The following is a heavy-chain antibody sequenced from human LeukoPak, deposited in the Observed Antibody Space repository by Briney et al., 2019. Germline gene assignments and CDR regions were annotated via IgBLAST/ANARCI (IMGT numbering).Heavy chain of an antibody. CDR3: ARLGASSYWYFDL. J-gene: IGHJ2*01. V-gene: IGHV4-34*01. D-gene: IGHD1-26*01. Sequence: SETLSLTCAVYGGSFSGYYWSWIRQPPGKGLEWIGEINHSGSTNYNPSLKSRVTISVDTSKNQFSLKLSSVTAADTAVYYCARLGASSYWYFDLWGRGTLVTVSS. CDR2: INHSGST. CDR1: GGSFSGYY.